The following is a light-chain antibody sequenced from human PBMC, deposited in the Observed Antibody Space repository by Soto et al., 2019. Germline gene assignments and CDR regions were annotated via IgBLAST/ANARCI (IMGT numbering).Light chain of an antibody. CDR1: QSVSTY. J-gene: IGKJ4*01. Sequence: EIVLTQSPVTLSLSTGERATLSCRASQSVSTYLAWYQQKPGRAPRLLIYDASSRATGIPARCSGSGSGTDFTLTISSLEPEDFAVYCCQQRSNWPSTFGGGTKVEIK. CDR3: QQRSNWPST. V-gene: IGKV3-11*01. CDR2: DAS.